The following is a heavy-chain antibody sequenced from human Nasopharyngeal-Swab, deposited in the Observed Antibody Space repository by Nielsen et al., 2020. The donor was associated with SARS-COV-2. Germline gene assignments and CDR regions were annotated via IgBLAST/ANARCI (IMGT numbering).Heavy chain of an antibody. CDR2: IKQDGSEK. CDR3: AREGTVTQHDAFDM. CDR1: GFTFSTSW. D-gene: IGHD4-11*01. Sequence: GESLKISCAASGFTFSTSWMSWVRQSPGKGPEWVATIKQDGSEKPCVDSVKGRFTISRDNAKNSLYLQMNSLRAEDTAVYYCAREGTVTQHDAFDMWGQGTMVTVSS. V-gene: IGHV3-7*01. J-gene: IGHJ3*02.